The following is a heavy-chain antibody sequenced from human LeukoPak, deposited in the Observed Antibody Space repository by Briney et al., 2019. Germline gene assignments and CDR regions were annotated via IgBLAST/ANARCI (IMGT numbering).Heavy chain of an antibody. J-gene: IGHJ5*02. Sequence: GGSLRLSCAASGFTFSSYAMSWVRQAPGKGLEWVSFIYSGGNTHYSDSVKGRFTISRDNAKNSLYLQMNSLRAEDTAVYYCARYDILTGPTLYNWFDPWGQGTLVTVSS. D-gene: IGHD3-9*01. CDR3: ARYDILTGPTLYNWFDP. V-gene: IGHV3-23*05. CDR2: IYSGGNT. CDR1: GFTFSSYA.